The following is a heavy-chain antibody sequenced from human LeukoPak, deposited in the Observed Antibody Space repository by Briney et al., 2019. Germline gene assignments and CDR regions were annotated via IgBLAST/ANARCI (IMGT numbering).Heavy chain of an antibody. V-gene: IGHV3-74*01. CDR1: GFAFSSYW. D-gene: IGHD6-25*01. Sequence: GGSLRLPCTASGFAFSSYWMFWVRQAPGKGLVWFSQINTDGASTTYGDPAKGRFTTSRDNAKNTLYLQMNRLRVEDTAVYYCARGTAATAGIDYWGQGTLVTVSS. J-gene: IGHJ4*02. CDR2: INTDGAST. CDR3: ARGTAATAGIDY.